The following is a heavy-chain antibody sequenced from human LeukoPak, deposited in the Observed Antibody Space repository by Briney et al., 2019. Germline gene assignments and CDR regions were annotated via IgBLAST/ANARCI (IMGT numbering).Heavy chain of an antibody. CDR3: ARAYVWGSYLDY. V-gene: IGHV1-69*05. Sequence: ASVKVSCKASGGTFSSYAISWVRQAPGQGLEWMGRIIPIFGTANYAQKFQGRVTMTRNTSISTAYMELSSLRSDDTAVYYCARAYVWGSYLDYWGQGTLVTVSS. CDR2: IIPIFGTA. J-gene: IGHJ4*02. D-gene: IGHD3-16*02. CDR1: GGTFSSYA.